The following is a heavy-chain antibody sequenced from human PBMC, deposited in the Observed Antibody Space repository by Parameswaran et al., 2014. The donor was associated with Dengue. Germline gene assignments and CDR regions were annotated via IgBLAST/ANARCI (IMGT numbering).Heavy chain of an antibody. Sequence: WVRQAPGQGLEWMGWMNPNTGNTVYAQNFQGRVAMTRNTSISTAYMELSSLRSEDTAVYYCARGPFFSRVLYSYYYMDVWGKGTTVTVSS. CDR3: ARGPFFSRVLYSYYYMDV. V-gene: IGHV1-8*01. D-gene: IGHD2-8*02. CDR2: MNPNTGNT. J-gene: IGHJ6*03.